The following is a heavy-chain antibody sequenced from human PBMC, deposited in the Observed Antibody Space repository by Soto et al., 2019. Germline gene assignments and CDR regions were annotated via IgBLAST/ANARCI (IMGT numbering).Heavy chain of an antibody. CDR2: INHSGST. V-gene: IGHV4-34*01. J-gene: IGHJ3*02. CDR3: ASLICSGGSCYIDAFDI. Sequence: SETLSLTCAVYGGSFSGYYWSWIRQPPGKGLEWIGEINHSGSTNYNPSLKSRVTISVDTSKNQFSLKLSSVTAADTAVYYCASLICSGGSCYIDAFDIWGQGTMVTVSS. D-gene: IGHD2-15*01. CDR1: GGSFSGYY.